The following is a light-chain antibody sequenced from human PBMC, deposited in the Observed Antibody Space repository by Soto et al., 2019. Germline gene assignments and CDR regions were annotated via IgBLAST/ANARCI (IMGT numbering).Light chain of an antibody. V-gene: IGKV3-11*01. J-gene: IGKJ3*01. CDR3: QQRSSWPPT. Sequence: EIVLTQSPATLSLSPGERATLSCRASQSVSSYLAWYQQKPGQAPRLLIYDTSNRATGIPARFSGSGSGTGFTLTISSLEPEDFAVYYCQQRSSWPPTFGPGTKVDIK. CDR1: QSVSSY. CDR2: DTS.